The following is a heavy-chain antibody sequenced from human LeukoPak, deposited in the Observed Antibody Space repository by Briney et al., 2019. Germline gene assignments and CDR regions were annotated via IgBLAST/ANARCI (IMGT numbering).Heavy chain of an antibody. CDR1: GFTFSNHW. CDR2: LYYGVST. Sequence: GGSLRLSCAASGFTFSNHWMSWVRQAPGKGLEWVSVLYYGVSTFYKDSVKGRFTTSGDNFKNTVYLQMNSLRAEDTAVYYCARGRQNYGDYPYWGQGTLVTVSS. CDR3: ARGRQNYGDYPY. V-gene: IGHV3-53*01. J-gene: IGHJ4*02. D-gene: IGHD4-17*01.